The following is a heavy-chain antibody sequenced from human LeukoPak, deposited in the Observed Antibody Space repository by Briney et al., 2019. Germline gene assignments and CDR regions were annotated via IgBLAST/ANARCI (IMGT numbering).Heavy chain of an antibody. V-gene: IGHV4-59*01. CDR2: IYYSGST. Sequence: SETLSLTCTVSGGSISSYYWSWIRQPPGKGLEWIGYIYYSGSTNYNPSLKSRVTISVDTSKNQFSLRLSSVTAADTAVYYCARETSQKGAHYMDVWGKGTTVTVSS. CDR1: GGSISSYY. J-gene: IGHJ6*03. CDR3: ARETSQKGAHYMDV. D-gene: IGHD3-16*01.